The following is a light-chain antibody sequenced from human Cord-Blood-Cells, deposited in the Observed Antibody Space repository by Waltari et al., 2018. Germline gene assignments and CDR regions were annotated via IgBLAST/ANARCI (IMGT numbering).Light chain of an antibody. CDR2: WAS. CDR3: QQYYSTHWT. V-gene: IGKV4-1*01. Sequence: IVLTQSPDSLAVSLGSRATINCKSSPSVLYSANNKNYLSCYQQQPGQPPKLLIYWASTRESGVPDRFSGSGSGTDFTLTISSLQAEDVAVYYCQQYYSTHWTFGQGTKVEIK. J-gene: IGKJ1*01. CDR1: PSVLYSANNKNY.